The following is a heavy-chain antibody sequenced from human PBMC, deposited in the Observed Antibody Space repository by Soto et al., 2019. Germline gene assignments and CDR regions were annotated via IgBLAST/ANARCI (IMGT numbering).Heavy chain of an antibody. D-gene: IGHD6-19*01. CDR2: ISSSGSTT. V-gene: IGHV3-11*01. CDR1: GFTCSDYY. J-gene: IGHJ4*02. CDR3: ARDRYSSGWHPFDY. Sequence: GGSLRLSCAASGFTCSDYYMTWIRQAPGKGLEWVSYISSSGSTTYYADSVKGRFTISRDNAKKSLYLQMNSLTADDTAIYYCARDRYSSGWHPFDYWGQGTLVTVSS.